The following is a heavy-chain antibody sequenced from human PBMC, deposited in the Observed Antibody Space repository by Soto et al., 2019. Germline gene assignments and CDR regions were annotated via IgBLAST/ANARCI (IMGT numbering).Heavy chain of an antibody. Sequence: SETLSLTCTVSGGCISSGDYYWSWIRQPPGKGLEWIGYIYYSGSTYYNPSLKSRVTISVDTSKNQFSLKLSSVTAADTAVYYCAPYYYDSSGYFDYWGQGTLVTVSS. CDR1: GGCISSGDYY. J-gene: IGHJ4*02. V-gene: IGHV4-30-4*01. CDR2: IYYSGST. CDR3: APYYYDSSGYFDY. D-gene: IGHD3-22*01.